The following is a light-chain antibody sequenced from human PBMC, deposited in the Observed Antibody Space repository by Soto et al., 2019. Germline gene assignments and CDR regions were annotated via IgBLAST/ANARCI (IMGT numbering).Light chain of an antibody. V-gene: IGLV2-8*01. CDR3: TSYAGGNNV. Sequence: QSALTQPPSASGSPGQSVTISCTGTSSDVGGYNYVSWYQQHPGKVPKLMVYEVNKRPSGVPDRFSGSKSGNTASLTVSGLQDEDEAGYYCTSYAGGNNVFGTGTKLT. CDR1: SSDVGGYNY. CDR2: EVN. J-gene: IGLJ1*01.